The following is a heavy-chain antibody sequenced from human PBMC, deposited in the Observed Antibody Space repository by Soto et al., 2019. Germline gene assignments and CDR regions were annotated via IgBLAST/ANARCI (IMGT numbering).Heavy chain of an antibody. Sequence: GGSLRLSCAASGFTFSSYAMHWVRQAPGKGLEWVAVISYDGSNKYYADSVKGRFTISRDNSKNTLYLQMNSLRAEDTAVYYCARAGGYSSGMYYFDYWGQGTLVTVSS. CDR2: ISYDGSNK. D-gene: IGHD6-19*01. V-gene: IGHV3-30-3*01. CDR3: ARAGGYSSGMYYFDY. J-gene: IGHJ4*02. CDR1: GFTFSSYA.